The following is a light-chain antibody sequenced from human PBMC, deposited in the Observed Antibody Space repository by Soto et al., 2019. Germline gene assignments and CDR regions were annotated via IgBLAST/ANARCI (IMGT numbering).Light chain of an antibody. Sequence: QSALTQPRSVSGSPGQSVTISCTGTSSDVGGYNYVSWYQQYPGTAPKLMIYDVSMRPSGVPDRFSGSKSGNTASLTISGLQAEEEADYYCCSYAGSYTFDVFGTGTKLTVL. CDR1: SSDVGGYNY. CDR2: DVS. V-gene: IGLV2-11*01. CDR3: CSYAGSYTFDV. J-gene: IGLJ1*01.